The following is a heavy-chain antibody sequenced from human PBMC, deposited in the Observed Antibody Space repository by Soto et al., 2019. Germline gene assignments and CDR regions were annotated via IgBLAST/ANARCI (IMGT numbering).Heavy chain of an antibody. CDR2: IHAGNGYT. CDR1: GYTFTSYA. CDR3: ARGSVVVVTD. J-gene: IGHJ4*02. Sequence: QVQLVQSGAEEKKPGASVKVSCKASGYTFTSYAMHWVRQAPGQRLEWMGWIHAGNGYTKYSQKFQGRVTITRDTSASTAYMELSSLRSEATAVYYCARGSVVVVTDWGQGTLVTVSS. D-gene: IGHD2-2*01. V-gene: IGHV1-3*05.